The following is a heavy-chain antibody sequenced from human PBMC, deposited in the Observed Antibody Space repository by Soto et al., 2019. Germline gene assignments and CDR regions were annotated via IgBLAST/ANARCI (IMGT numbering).Heavy chain of an antibody. Sequence: PGGSLRLSCAASGFTFSSYAMSWVRQAPGKGLEWVSSISSSSSYIYYADSVKGRFTISRDNAKNSLYLQMNSLRAEDTAVYYCARKRVKYGMDVWGQGTTVTVSS. CDR1: GFTFSSYA. CDR2: ISSSSSYI. J-gene: IGHJ6*02. V-gene: IGHV3-21*01. D-gene: IGHD1-1*01. CDR3: ARKRVKYGMDV.